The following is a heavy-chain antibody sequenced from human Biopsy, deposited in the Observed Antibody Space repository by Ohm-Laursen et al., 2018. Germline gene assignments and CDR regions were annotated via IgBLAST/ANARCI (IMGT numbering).Heavy chain of an antibody. V-gene: IGHV4-59*08. J-gene: IGHJ2*01. D-gene: IGHD6-25*01. CDR1: GGSITSYS. CDR2: IYNTGDT. CDR3: ARRSAANWYFNL. Sequence: SQTLSLTCTVSGGSITSYSWSWIRQPPGKGLEPIGYIYNTGDTTYNPPLQSRVTISLDTSNNQLSLRLRSVTAADAAVYYCARRSAANWYFNLWGRGTLVTVSS.